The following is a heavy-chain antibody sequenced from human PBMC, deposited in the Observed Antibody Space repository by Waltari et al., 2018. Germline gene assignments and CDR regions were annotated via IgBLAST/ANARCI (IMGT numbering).Heavy chain of an antibody. CDR2: IKQDGSEK. Sequence: EVQLVESGGGFVQPGGSLTLSWAASGFTFSSSGLTWVRQAPGKGREWVAKIKQDGSEKDYVDSVKGRFTISRDNTKNSLYLQMNSLRAEDTAVYYCARQPTVATLFDYWGQGTLVTVSS. J-gene: IGHJ4*02. V-gene: IGHV3-7*01. CDR3: ARQPTVATLFDY. CDR1: GFTFSSSG. D-gene: IGHD4-17*01.